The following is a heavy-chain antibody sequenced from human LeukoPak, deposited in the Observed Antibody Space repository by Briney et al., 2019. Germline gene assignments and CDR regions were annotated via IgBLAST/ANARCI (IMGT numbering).Heavy chain of an antibody. CDR1: GFTVSSNY. V-gene: IGHV3-53*01. D-gene: IGHD3-22*01. J-gene: IGHJ4*02. CDR3: AKDWDYYDSSGYYSTFDY. Sequence: PGGSLRLSCAASGFTVSSNYMSWVRQAPGKGLEWVSVIYSCGSTYYADSVKGRFTISRDNSKNTLYLQMNSLRAEDTAVYYCAKDWDYYDSSGYYSTFDYWGQGTLVTVSS. CDR2: IYSCGST.